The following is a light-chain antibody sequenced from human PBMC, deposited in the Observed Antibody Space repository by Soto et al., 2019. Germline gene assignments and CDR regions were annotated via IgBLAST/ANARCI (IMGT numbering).Light chain of an antibody. V-gene: IGKV3-20*01. CDR3: QYYGSSPRVT. J-gene: IGKJ4*01. CDR2: GAS. CDR1: QSVSGTY. Sequence: EIVLTQSPGTLSLSPGERATLSCRASQSVSGTYLTWYQQKPGQAPRRLIYGASIRATGIPDRFSGSGSGTDFTLTISRVEPEDFAVYYCQYYGSSPRVTFGGGTKVEIK.